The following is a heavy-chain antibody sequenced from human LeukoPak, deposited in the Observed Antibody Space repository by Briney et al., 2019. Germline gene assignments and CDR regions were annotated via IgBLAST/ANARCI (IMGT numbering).Heavy chain of an antibody. Sequence: ASVKVSCKASGYTFNNHDINWVRQAPGRGLEWMGWINTYSANTNYAQEFQDRVIMTTDTSTNTAYMELSSLRSEDTAVYYCARGYSGYHDAFHIWGQGTMVTVSS. D-gene: IGHD1-26*01. CDR3: ARGYSGYHDAFHI. CDR1: GYTFNNHD. CDR2: INTYSANT. J-gene: IGHJ3*02. V-gene: IGHV1-18*01.